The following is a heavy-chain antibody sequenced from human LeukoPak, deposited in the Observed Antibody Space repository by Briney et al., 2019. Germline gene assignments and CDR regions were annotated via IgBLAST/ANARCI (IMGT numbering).Heavy chain of an antibody. D-gene: IGHD3-10*01. V-gene: IGHV4-39*01. Sequence: SSETLSLTCTVSGGSVSSTTYYWSWIRQPPGKGLEWIASINYSGSTYYNPSLKSRVTISVDTSENQFSLKLSSVTAADTAVYYCARYVVYGSGKYYFDYWGQGALVTVSS. J-gene: IGHJ4*02. CDR1: GGSVSSTTYY. CDR2: INYSGST. CDR3: ARYVVYGSGKYYFDY.